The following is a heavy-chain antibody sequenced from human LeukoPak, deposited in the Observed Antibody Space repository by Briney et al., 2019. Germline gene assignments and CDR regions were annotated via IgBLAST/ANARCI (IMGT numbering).Heavy chain of an antibody. Sequence: PGGSLRLSCAASGFTSSSYWMSWVRPAPGKGREWVANIKQDGSEKYYVDSVKGRFTISRDNAKNSLYLQMNSLRAEDTAVYYCARDPVPMATIDYWGQGTLVTVSS. J-gene: IGHJ4*02. CDR2: IKQDGSEK. D-gene: IGHD5-24*01. CDR3: ARDPVPMATIDY. CDR1: GFTSSSYW. V-gene: IGHV3-7*01.